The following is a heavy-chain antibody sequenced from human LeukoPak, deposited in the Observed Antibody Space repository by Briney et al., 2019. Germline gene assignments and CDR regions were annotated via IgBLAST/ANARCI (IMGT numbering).Heavy chain of an antibody. J-gene: IGHJ5*02. CDR1: GFTFSSYA. CDR3: ARCHGDYLNWFDP. D-gene: IGHD4-17*01. CDR2: IYHSGST. V-gene: IGHV4-30-2*01. Sequence: LRLSCAASGFTFSSYAMTWVRQAPGKGLEWIGYIYHSGSTYYNPSLKSRVTISVDRSKNQFSLKLSSVTAADTAVYYCARCHGDYLNWFDPWGQGTLVTVSS.